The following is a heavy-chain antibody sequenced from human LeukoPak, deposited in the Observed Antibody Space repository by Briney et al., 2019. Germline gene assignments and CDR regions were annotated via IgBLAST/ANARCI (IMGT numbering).Heavy chain of an antibody. CDR2: IGFGGTT. Sequence: GGSLRLSCAASGFTFSKYGMNWVRQAPGKGLEWVSGIGFGGTTYYADSVKGRFTISRHTSKNTLYLQMNSLRAEDTGVYYCAKDLYCSSTRCSLFDYWGQGTLVTVSS. J-gene: IGHJ4*02. D-gene: IGHD2-2*01. CDR3: AKDLYCSSTRCSLFDY. CDR1: GFTFSKYG. V-gene: IGHV3-23*01.